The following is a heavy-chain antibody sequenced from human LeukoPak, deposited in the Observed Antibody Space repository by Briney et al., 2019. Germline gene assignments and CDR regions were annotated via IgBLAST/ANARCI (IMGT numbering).Heavy chain of an antibody. CDR2: IGSSGSTI. CDR3: ALLAVASDFDY. Sequence: GGSLRLSCAVSGFPFSVYEMNWVRQAPGKGLEWVSNIGSSGSTIYYADSVKGRFSISRDNAKSSLYLQMNSPRVEDTAVYYCALLAVASDFDYWGQGALVTVSS. D-gene: IGHD6-19*01. V-gene: IGHV3-48*03. CDR1: GFPFSVYE. J-gene: IGHJ4*02.